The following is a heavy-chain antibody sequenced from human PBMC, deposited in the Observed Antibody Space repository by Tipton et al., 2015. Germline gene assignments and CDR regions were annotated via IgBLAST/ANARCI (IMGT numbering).Heavy chain of an antibody. Sequence: TLSLTCSVSGGSIRGSNYYWAWIRQPPGKGLEWIGNVYYMGGTHFNPSLKSRVTISVDTSKNQFSLTLTSVTAADTAVYYCACQDYDSLTRDYQTVDYWGQGTLVTVSS. D-gene: IGHD3-9*01. J-gene: IGHJ4*02. CDR2: VYYMGGT. CDR1: GGSIRGSNYY. V-gene: IGHV4-39*01. CDR3: ACQDYDSLTRDYQTVDY.